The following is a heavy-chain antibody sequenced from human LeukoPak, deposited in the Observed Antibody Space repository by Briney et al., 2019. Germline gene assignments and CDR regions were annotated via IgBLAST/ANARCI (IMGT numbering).Heavy chain of an antibody. CDR1: GGSVSSGSYY. CDR2: IYYSGST. V-gene: IGHV4-61*01. J-gene: IGHJ3*02. D-gene: IGHD3-3*01. Sequence: PSETLSLTCTVSGGSVSSGSYYWSWIRQPPGKGLEWIGYIYYSGSTNYNPSLKSRVTISVDTSKNQSSLKLSSVTAADTAVYYCARDLYYDFWSGPTDAFDIWGQGTMVTVSS. CDR3: ARDLYYDFWSGPTDAFDI.